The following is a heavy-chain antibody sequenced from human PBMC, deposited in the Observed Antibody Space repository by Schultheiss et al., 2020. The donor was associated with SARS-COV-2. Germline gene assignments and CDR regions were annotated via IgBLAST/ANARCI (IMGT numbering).Heavy chain of an antibody. V-gene: IGHV1-69*10. CDR3: ARSPPPVSGWYALLDY. J-gene: IGHJ4*02. D-gene: IGHD6-19*01. CDR2: ISAYNGNT. Sequence: SVKVSCKASGGTFSSYAISWVRQAPGQGLEWMGWISAYNGNTNYAQKFQGRVTITADKSTSTAYMELSSLRSEDTAVYYCARSPPPVSGWYALLDYWGQGTLVTVSS. CDR1: GGTFSSYA.